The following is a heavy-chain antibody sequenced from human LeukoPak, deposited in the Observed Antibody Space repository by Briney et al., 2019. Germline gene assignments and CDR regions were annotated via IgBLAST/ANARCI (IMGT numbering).Heavy chain of an antibody. CDR3: ARLSTRSGSGFFYGLFDY. CDR1: GVSISSSNSY. D-gene: IGHD3-22*01. J-gene: IGHJ4*02. CDR2: IYYSGNT. V-gene: IGHV4-39*01. Sequence: PSETLSLTCTVSGVSISSSNSYWGWIRQPPGKGLEWIGSIYYSGNTYYNASLKSQVSISIDTSKNQFSLRLTSVTAADTAVYYCARLSTRSGSGFFYGLFDYWGQGTLVTVSS.